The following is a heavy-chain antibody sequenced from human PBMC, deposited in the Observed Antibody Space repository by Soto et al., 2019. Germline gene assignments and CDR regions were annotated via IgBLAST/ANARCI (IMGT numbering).Heavy chain of an antibody. D-gene: IGHD2-15*01. Sequence: SETLSLTCTVSGGSVSSGSYYWSWIRQPPGKGLEWIGYIYYSGSTNYNPSLKSRVTISVDTSKNQFSLKLSSVTVADTAVYFCAGFVVPASRNSDFDYWGQGTLVTVSS. CDR2: IYYSGST. J-gene: IGHJ4*02. V-gene: IGHV4-61*01. CDR3: AGFVVPASRNSDFDY. CDR1: GGSVSSGSYY.